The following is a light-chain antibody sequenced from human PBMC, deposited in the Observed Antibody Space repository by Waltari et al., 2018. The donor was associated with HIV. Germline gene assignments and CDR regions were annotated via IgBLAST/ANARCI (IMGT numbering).Light chain of an antibody. J-gene: IGLJ2*01. V-gene: IGLV1-51*01. CDR1: RSNLGNNY. Sequence: QSVLTQPPSVSAAPGQKVTIPFPGSRSNLGNNYVYWYQQLTGTAPKLLIYDNNKRPSGIPDRFSGSKSGTSATLGITGLQTGDEADYYCGTWDSSLSAGGVFGGGTKLTVL. CDR2: DNN. CDR3: GTWDSSLSAGGV.